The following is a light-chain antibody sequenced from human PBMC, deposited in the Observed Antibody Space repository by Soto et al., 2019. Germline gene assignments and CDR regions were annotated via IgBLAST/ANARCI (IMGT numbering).Light chain of an antibody. CDR1: ASNIGPGYD. CDR3: QSYDSTLSGYVV. V-gene: IGLV1-40*01. J-gene: IGLJ2*01. Sequence: QSVLTQPPSVSGAPGQRVTISCTGSASNIGPGYDVHWYQQVAGTAPKIVIYGTNNRPSGVPDRFSGSKAGNSASLAITGLQPEDEADYYRQSYDSTLSGYVVFGGGTKLTVL. CDR2: GTN.